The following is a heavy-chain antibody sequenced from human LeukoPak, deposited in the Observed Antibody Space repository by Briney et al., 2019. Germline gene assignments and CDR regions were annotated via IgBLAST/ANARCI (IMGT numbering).Heavy chain of an antibody. D-gene: IGHD3-3*01. CDR2: IKSQVDGGTT. Sequence: GGSLRLSCAASGFTFSNAWMSWVRQAPGKGLEWVGHIKSQVDGGTTDYAAPVKGRFTISRDDSNNTVYLQMNSLKTEDTAVYYCTTEWTIFEVVAMPFDSWGQGTLVTVSS. CDR1: GFTFSNAW. CDR3: TTEWTIFEVVAMPFDS. J-gene: IGHJ4*02. V-gene: IGHV3-15*01.